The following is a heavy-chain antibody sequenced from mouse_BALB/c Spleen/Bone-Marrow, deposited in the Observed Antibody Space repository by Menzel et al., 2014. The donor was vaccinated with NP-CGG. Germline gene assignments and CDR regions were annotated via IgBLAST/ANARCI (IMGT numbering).Heavy chain of an antibody. J-gene: IGHJ4*01. Sequence: VQLQQSGPELVKPGASVKMSCKASGYTFTAYVMHWVKQKPGQGLEWIGYINPYKDGTKYNEMFKGKATLTSDKSSSTAYMELSSLTSEDSAVYYCAREGGLRRGDYYAMDYWGQGTSVTVSS. V-gene: IGHV1-14*01. CDR3: AREGGLRRGDYYAMDY. D-gene: IGHD2-4*01. CDR2: INPYKDGT. CDR1: GYTFTAYV.